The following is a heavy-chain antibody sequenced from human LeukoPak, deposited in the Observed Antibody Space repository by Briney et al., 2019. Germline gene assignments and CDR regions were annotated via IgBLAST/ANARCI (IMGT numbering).Heavy chain of an antibody. Sequence: PGGSLRLSCAASGFTFSTYSMNWVRQAPGKGLEWVSCFSSSSSYIYYADSVKGRFTISRDNAKNSLYLQMNSLRAEDTAVYYCARVLRGHSGYDYPWYYYGMDVWGQGTTVTVSS. J-gene: IGHJ6*02. V-gene: IGHV3-21*01. CDR2: FSSSSSYI. D-gene: IGHD5-12*01. CDR1: GFTFSTYS. CDR3: ARVLRGHSGYDYPWYYYGMDV.